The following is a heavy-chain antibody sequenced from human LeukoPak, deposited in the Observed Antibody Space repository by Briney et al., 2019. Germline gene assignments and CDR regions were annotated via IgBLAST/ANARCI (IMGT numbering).Heavy chain of an antibody. CDR2: MYAGCST. J-gene: IGHJ3*02. CDR1: GCTFSSYA. Sequence: GGSLRLSCAASGCTFSSYAMSWVRQAPGKGLEWVSVMYAGCSTYYADSVKGGFTISSDKSKNTLYLQMNSLRADDTAVYYCSSPYRLSRGALDIWGQGTMVTVSS. D-gene: IGHD4-11*01. V-gene: IGHV3-53*01. CDR3: SSPYRLSRGALDI.